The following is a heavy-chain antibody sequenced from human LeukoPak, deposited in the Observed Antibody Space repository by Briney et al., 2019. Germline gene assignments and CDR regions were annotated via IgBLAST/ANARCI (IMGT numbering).Heavy chain of an antibody. D-gene: IGHD3-9*01. CDR2: IYSGGST. J-gene: IGHJ4*02. CDR1: GFTVSSNY. V-gene: IGHV3-53*01. CDR3: ARILTGYYTIDY. Sequence: PGGSLRLSCAASGFTVSSNYMSWVGQAPGKGVEWVSVIYSGGSTYYADSVKGRFTISRDNSKNTLYLQMNSLRAEDTAVYYCARILTGYYTIDYWGQGTLVTVSS.